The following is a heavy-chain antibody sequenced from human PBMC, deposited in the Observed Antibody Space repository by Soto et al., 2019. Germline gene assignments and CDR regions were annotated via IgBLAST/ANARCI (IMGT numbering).Heavy chain of an antibody. CDR1: GFTFSSYA. CDR2: ISGSGGST. V-gene: IGHV3-23*01. CDR3: AKDETHDYIWGSYRFDY. D-gene: IGHD3-16*02. Sequence: GGLLRLSCAASGFTFSSYAMSWVRQAPGKGLEWVSAISGSGGSTYYADPVKGRFTISRDNSKNTLYLQMNSLRAEDTAVYYCAKDETHDYIWGSYRFDYWGQGTLVTVSS. J-gene: IGHJ4*02.